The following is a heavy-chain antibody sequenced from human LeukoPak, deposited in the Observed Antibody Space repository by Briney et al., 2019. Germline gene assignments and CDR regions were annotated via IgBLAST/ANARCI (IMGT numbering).Heavy chain of an antibody. CDR3: ARGRSYGFDFDS. CDR2: KYYSGST. CDR1: GVSINTCCYY. J-gene: IGHJ4*02. D-gene: IGHD5-18*01. Sequence: SETLSLTCDVSGVSINTCCYYWTWIRQPPGKGLEWIGYKYYSGSTRYNSSLRSRLTISLDTSKNQFSLGLTSVTAADTAVYYCARGRSYGFDFDSWGPGTLVIVSS. V-gene: IGHV4-61*01.